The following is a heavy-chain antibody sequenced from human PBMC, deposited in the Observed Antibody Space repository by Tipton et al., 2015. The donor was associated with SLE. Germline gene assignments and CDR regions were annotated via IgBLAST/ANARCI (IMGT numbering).Heavy chain of an antibody. CDR2: IFGRDKT. CDR3: ARGGFSGSYWRFFDY. V-gene: IGHV3-53*05. Sequence: SLRLSCTASGFSVSNNYMTWVRQAPGKGLERVSIIFGRDKTYYADSVKGRFTISRDHSNNTLYLQMDSLRSEDTAVYYCARGGFSGSYWRFFDYWGQGTLVTVSS. D-gene: IGHD1-26*01. J-gene: IGHJ4*02. CDR1: GFSVSNNY.